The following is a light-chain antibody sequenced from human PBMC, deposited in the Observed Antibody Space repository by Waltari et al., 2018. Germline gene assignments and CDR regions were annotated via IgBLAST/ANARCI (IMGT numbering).Light chain of an antibody. V-gene: IGLV1-40*01. Sequence: QSVLTQPPSVSGAPGQRVTISCTGSNSNIGAGYGVHWYQHLPGTAPKLLIYANNVRPSAVHERFSGPNSGTSATLAITGLQAEDEADYHCQSYDSSLSGVVFGGGTKLTVL. CDR2: ANN. CDR3: QSYDSSLSGVV. CDR1: NSNIGAGYG. J-gene: IGLJ3*02.